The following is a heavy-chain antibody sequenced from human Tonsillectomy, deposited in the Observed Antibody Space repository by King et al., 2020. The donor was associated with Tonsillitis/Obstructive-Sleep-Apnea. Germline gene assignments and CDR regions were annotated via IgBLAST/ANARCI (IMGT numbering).Heavy chain of an antibody. CDR3: AIDRYIVVIPAAVDAFDI. J-gene: IGHJ3*02. CDR2: ISSSGTII. CDR1: GFNFSLYE. V-gene: IGHV3-48*03. D-gene: IGHD2-2*01. Sequence: VQLVESGGGLVQPGRSLRLSCAASGFNFSLYEMTWVRQAPGKGLEWVSFISSSGTIIYYADSVKGRFTISRDNVKNSVYLQMNSLRADDTAVYYCAIDRYIVVIPAAVDAFDIWGQGTLVTVSS.